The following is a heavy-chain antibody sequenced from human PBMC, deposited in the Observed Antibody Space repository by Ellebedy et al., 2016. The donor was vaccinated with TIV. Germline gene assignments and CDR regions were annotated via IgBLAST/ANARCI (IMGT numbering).Heavy chain of an antibody. V-gene: IGHV5-51*01. J-gene: IGHJ6*02. CDR2: IYPGDSDT. D-gene: IGHD3-22*01. Sequence: GESLKISCKGSGYSFTSYWIGWVRQMPGKGLEWMGIIYPGDSDTRYSPSFQGQVTIPADKSISTAYLQWSSLKASDTAMYYCSRHSYYLDSSGELVNYYYGMDVWGQGTTVTVSS. CDR1: GYSFTSYW. CDR3: SRHSYYLDSSGELVNYYYGMDV.